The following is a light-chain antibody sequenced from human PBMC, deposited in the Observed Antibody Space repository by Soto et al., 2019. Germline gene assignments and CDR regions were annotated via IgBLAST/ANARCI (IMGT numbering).Light chain of an antibody. Sequence: DIQMTQSPSTLSASVGDRVTITCRASQSISSWLAWYQQKPGKAPKLLIYDASSLERGLPSRFSGSGSGTEFTLAISRLQPDEFATYYCQQYNSYSQTVGQGTKVEI. CDR2: DAS. CDR3: QQYNSYSQT. J-gene: IGKJ1*01. V-gene: IGKV1-5*01. CDR1: QSISSW.